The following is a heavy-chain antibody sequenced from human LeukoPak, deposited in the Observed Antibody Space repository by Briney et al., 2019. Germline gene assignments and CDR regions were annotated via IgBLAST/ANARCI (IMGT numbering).Heavy chain of an antibody. D-gene: IGHD5-12*01. CDR3: AKDGSNGYDLRPYDY. Sequence: PGGSLILSCAASGFTFSSYAMSWVRQAPGKGLEWVSAISGSGGSTYYADSVKGRFTISRDNSKNTLYLQMNSLRAEDTAVYYCAKDGSNGYDLRPYDYWGQGTLVTVSS. CDR2: ISGSGGST. CDR1: GFTFSSYA. J-gene: IGHJ4*02. V-gene: IGHV3-23*01.